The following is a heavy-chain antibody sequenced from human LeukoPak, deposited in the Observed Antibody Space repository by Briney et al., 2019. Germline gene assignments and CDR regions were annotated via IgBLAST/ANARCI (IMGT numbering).Heavy chain of an antibody. D-gene: IGHD4-23*01. CDR3: ARDTWGGNPGYYFDL. Sequence: SETLSVTCTVSGGSLSNYYWTWIRQTPGKGLEWIGYIYSSGTANYNPSLKSRVSISQDTSKNQFSLKLSSVTAADTAVYYCARDTWGGNPGYYFDLWGRGTLVTVSS. J-gene: IGHJ2*01. CDR1: GGSLSNYY. CDR2: IYSSGTA. V-gene: IGHV4-59*12.